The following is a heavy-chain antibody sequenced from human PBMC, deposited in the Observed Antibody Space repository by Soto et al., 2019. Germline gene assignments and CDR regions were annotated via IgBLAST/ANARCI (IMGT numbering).Heavy chain of an antibody. CDR3: ARGLIQRGLVATH. CDR1: GDMFTSYD. CDR2: MNPNSGNT. J-gene: IGHJ4*02. V-gene: IGHV1-8*01. Sequence: QVQLVQSGAEVKKPGASVKVSCKDSGDMFTSYDINWVRQGTRQGLEWLGRMNPNSGNTGYAQNFQGSVSMTRDKSISTGYVELSSLTSDATAVYYCARGLIQRGLVATHWGQGTTVIVSS. D-gene: IGHD3-16*01.